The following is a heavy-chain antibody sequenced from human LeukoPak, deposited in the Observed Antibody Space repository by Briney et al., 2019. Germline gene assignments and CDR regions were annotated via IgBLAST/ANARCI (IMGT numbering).Heavy chain of an antibody. CDR2: ISGSGGST. D-gene: IGHD6-13*01. Sequence: GGSLRLSCAASGITFSSYAMSWVRQATRKGLEWVSAISGSGGSTYYADSVKGRFTISRDNSKNTLFLQMNSLRAEDTAVYYCATPHSSWYSSSLDYFDYWGQGTLVTVSS. CDR3: ATPHSSWYSSSLDYFDY. CDR1: GITFSSYA. V-gene: IGHV3-23*01. J-gene: IGHJ4*02.